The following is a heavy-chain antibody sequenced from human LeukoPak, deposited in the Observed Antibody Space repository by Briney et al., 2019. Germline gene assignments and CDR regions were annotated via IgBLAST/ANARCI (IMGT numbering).Heavy chain of an antibody. Sequence: GGSLRLSCAASGFTVSSNFMSWVRQAPGKGLQWVSIIYSGGSTDYADSVRGRFSVSRDISKNTLSLQMNSLRADDTAVYYCAGDRGGSSAPFDSWGQGTLVTVSS. CDR3: AGDRGGSSAPFDS. V-gene: IGHV3-53*01. J-gene: IGHJ4*02. CDR2: IYSGGST. D-gene: IGHD6-6*01. CDR1: GFTVSSNF.